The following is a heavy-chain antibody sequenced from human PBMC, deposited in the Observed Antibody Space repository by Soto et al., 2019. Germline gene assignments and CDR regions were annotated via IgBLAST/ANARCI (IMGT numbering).Heavy chain of an antibody. Sequence: ETPSREYAVTSGSIPTSTRWSQVRQPPGKGFGWIGEVYRTGSTNYNPSLGSRVIVSVDKSKNQFSLKLTSVTAADTAVYYCARARATMAAAAIFDCWGQGTLVTVS. CDR2: VYRTGST. J-gene: IGHJ4*02. CDR1: SGSIPTSTR. V-gene: IGHV4-4*02. D-gene: IGHD6-13*01. CDR3: ARARATMAAAAIFDC.